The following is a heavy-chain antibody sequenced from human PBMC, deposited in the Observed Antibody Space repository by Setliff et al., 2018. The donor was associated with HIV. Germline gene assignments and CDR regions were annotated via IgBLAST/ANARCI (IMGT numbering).Heavy chain of an antibody. CDR2: IYGGYGGT. J-gene: IGHJ4*02. V-gene: IGHV3-23*03. CDR1: GLTFGDFW. D-gene: IGHD6-13*01. Sequence: GGSLRLSCAASGLTFGDFWMGWVRQAPGKGLEWVSVIYGGYGGTYYADSVKGRFTISRDNSKNTVYLQMNSLRADDTALYFCAKESYSSWYYFESWGQGTLVTVS. CDR3: AKESYSSWYYFES.